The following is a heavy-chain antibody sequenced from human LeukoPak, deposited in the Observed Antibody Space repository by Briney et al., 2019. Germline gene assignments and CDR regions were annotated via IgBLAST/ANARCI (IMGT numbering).Heavy chain of an antibody. CDR2: IRYDGSNK. J-gene: IGHJ4*02. V-gene: IGHV3-30*02. CDR3: AKPLFVALAPSGWYPGDDY. Sequence: PGGSLRLSCAASGFTFSSYGMHWVRQAPGKGLEWVAFIRYDGSNKYYADSVKGRFTISRDNSKNTLYLQMNSLRAEDTAVYYCAKPLFVALAPSGWYPGDDYWGQGTLVTVSS. CDR1: GFTFSSYG. D-gene: IGHD6-19*01.